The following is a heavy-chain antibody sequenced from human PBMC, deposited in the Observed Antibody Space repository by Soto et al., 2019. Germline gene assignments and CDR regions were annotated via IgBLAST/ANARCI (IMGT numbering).Heavy chain of an antibody. CDR1: GGSISGYY. CDR2: IYYSGST. Sequence: ETLSLTCTVSGGSISGYYWSWIRQPPGKGLEWIGYIYYSGSTNYNPSLKSRVTISVDTSKNQFSLKLTSVTAADTAVFYCARVGRGAAAGFDSWGQGTLVTVSS. V-gene: IGHV4-59*01. CDR3: ARVGRGAAAGFDS. D-gene: IGHD6-13*01. J-gene: IGHJ4*02.